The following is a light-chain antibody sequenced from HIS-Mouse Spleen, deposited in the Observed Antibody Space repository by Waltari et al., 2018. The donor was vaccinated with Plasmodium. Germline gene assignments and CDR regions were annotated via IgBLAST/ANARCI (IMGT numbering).Light chain of an antibody. CDR1: QGISSS. Sequence: AIWMTQSPSLLSASTGDSVHISCRMCQGISSSFACYQQKPGKAPELLIYAASTLQSGVPSRFSGSGSGTDFTLTISCLQSEDFATYYCQQYYSFPQTFGQGTKVEIK. J-gene: IGKJ1*01. CDR3: QQYYSFPQT. V-gene: IGKV1D-8*02. CDR2: AAS.